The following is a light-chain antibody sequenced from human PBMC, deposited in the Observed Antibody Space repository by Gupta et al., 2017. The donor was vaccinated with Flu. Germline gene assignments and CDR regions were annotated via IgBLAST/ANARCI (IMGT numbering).Light chain of an antibody. V-gene: IGLV4-69*01. CDR1: DGNSTYA. J-gene: IGLJ3*02. Sequence: KLTFTLNDGNSTYAMAWHQQQPERGPRYLMKVNRDDSRKKGDGIPDRFSGSSSGDERHLSVSSLQSEDETDGYCQAWGTGIRGVFGGGAKLTVL. CDR2: VNRDDSR. CDR3: QAWGTGIRGV.